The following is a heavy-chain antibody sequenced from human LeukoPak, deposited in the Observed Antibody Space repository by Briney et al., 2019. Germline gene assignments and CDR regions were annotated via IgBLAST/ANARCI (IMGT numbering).Heavy chain of an antibody. CDR2: IYYSGST. J-gene: IGHJ6*03. CDR3: AGTYKYSYYYYMDV. V-gene: IGHV4-59*01. D-gene: IGHD1-14*01. CDR1: GGSISSNY. Sequence: SETLSLTCNVSGGSISSNYWSWIRQPPGKGLEWIGYIYYSGSTNYNPSLKSRVTISADTSKNQFALKLSSVTAADTAVYYCAGTYKYSYYYYMDVWGKGTTVTISS.